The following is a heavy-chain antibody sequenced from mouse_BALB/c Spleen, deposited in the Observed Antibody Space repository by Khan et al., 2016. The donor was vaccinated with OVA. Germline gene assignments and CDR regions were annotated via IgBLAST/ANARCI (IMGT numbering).Heavy chain of an antibody. Sequence: EVQRVESGGDLVKPGGSLKLSCAASGFTFSTYGMSWVRQTPDKRLEWVATISSGGSYTYYPDSVKGRFTISRDNAKNTLYLQMSSLKSEDIAMYYCTRLAYYYDSEGFAYWGQGTLVTVST. D-gene: IGHD1-1*01. CDR2: ISSGGSYT. V-gene: IGHV5-6*01. CDR3: TRLAYYYDSEGFAY. CDR1: GFTFSTYG. J-gene: IGHJ3*01.